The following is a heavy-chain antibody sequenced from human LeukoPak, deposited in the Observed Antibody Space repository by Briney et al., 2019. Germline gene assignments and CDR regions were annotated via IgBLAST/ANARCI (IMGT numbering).Heavy chain of an antibody. CDR2: INHSGST. J-gene: IGHJ4*02. V-gene: IGHV4-34*01. D-gene: IGHD6-19*01. CDR1: GGSFSGYY. CDR3: ASRRGAGGWYRDAYFDY. Sequence: SETLSLTCAVYGGSFSGYYWSWIRQPPGKGLEWIGEINHSGSTNYNPSLKSRVTISVDTSKNQFSLKLSSVTAADTAVYYCASRRGAGGWYRDAYFDYWGQGTLVTVSS.